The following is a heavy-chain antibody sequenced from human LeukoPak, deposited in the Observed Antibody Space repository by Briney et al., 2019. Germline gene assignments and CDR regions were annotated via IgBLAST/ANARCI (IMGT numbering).Heavy chain of an antibody. CDR3: AREPLIAGDSSGYPDY. CDR2: IIPIFGTA. D-gene: IGHD3-22*01. V-gene: IGHV1-69*13. Sequence: SVKVSCKGSGGTFSSYVISGVRQAPGKGLEWVGGIIPIFGTANYTQHFQRRVTITADESTSTDYMELSSLRSEDTAVYYCAREPLIAGDSSGYPDYWGQGTLVTVSS. J-gene: IGHJ4*02. CDR1: GGTFSSYV.